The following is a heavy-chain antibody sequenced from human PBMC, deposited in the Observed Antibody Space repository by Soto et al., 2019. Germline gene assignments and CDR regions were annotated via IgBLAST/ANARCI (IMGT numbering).Heavy chain of an antibody. J-gene: IGHJ6*03. CDR3: ARGQRSDYYYYCYMDV. D-gene: IGHD1-1*01. V-gene: IGHV4-59*01. CDR1: GGSISSYY. Sequence: QVQLQESGPGLVKPSETLSLTCTVSGGSISSYYWSWIRQPPGKGLEWIGYIYYSGSTNYNPSLKSRVTISVDTSKNQFSLKLSSVTAADAAVYYCARGQRSDYYYYCYMDVWGKGTTVTVSS. CDR2: IYYSGST.